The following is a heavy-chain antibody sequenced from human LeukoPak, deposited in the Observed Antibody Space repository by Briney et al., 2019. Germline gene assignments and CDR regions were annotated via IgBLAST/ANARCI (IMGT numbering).Heavy chain of an antibody. Sequence: GGSLRLSCAASGFTFSSYAMSWVRQAPGKGLEWVSAISGSGGSTYYADFVKGRFTISRDNSKNTLYLQMNSLRAEDTAVYYCAKDLAAMVLYYFDYWGQGTLVTVSS. CDR1: GFTFSSYA. J-gene: IGHJ4*02. CDR2: ISGSGGST. V-gene: IGHV3-23*01. D-gene: IGHD5-18*01. CDR3: AKDLAAMVLYYFDY.